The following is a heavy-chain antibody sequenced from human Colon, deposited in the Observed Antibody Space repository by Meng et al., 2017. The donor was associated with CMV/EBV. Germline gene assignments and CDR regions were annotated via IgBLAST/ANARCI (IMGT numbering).Heavy chain of an antibody. CDR2: ISGSGSTI. Sequence: SCAASGFIFNTYWMSWVRQAPGKGLEWVSYISGSGSTIYHADSVKGRFTISRDNTQSSLYLQMNSLRAEDTAVYFCARDQGYCSSSTSCYYYGMDVWGQGTAVTVSS. CDR3: ARDQGYCSSSTSCYYYGMDV. J-gene: IGHJ6*02. V-gene: IGHV3-48*03. D-gene: IGHD2-2*01. CDR1: GFIFNTYW.